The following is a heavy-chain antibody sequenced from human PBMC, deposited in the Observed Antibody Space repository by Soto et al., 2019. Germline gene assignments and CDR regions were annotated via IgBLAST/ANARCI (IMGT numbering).Heavy chain of an antibody. CDR1: GFTFSNAW. CDR2: IKSKTDGGTT. Sequence: GGSLRLSCAASGFTFSNAWMSWVRQAPGKGLEWVGRIKSKTDGGTTDYAAPVKGRFTISREDSKNTLYLQMNSLKTEDTAVYYCTTGLSRTPALYYDILTAYWGQGTLVTVSS. J-gene: IGHJ4*02. V-gene: IGHV3-15*01. CDR3: TTGLSRTPALYYDILTAY. D-gene: IGHD3-9*01.